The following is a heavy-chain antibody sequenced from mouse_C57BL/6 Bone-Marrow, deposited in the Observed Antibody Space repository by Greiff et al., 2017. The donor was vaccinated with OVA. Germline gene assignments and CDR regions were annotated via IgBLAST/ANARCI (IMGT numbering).Heavy chain of an antibody. J-gene: IGHJ1*03. V-gene: IGHV4-1*01. D-gene: IGHD1-1*01. CDR1: GIDFSRYW. CDR2: INPDSSTI. Sequence: EVKLLQSGGGLVQPGGSLKLSCAASGIDFSRYWMSWVRRAPGKGLEWIGEINPDSSTINYAPSLKDKFIISRDNAKNTLYLQMSKVRSEDTALYYCARGNYGSSHWYFDVWGTGTTVTVSS. CDR3: ARGNYGSSHWYFDV.